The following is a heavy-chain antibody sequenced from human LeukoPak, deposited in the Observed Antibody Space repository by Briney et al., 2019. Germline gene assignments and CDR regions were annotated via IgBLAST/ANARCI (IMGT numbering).Heavy chain of an antibody. Sequence: GGSLRLSCVASGVIFSNYGMHWVRRAPGKGLEWVAFIHYDGSNKDYADSVKGRFTISRDNSKKTVYLQMNSLRAEDTAIYYCVKEGYCSGASCYNFDYWGQGTLVTVSP. CDR2: IHYDGSNK. CDR1: GVIFSNYG. J-gene: IGHJ4*02. CDR3: VKEGYCSGASCYNFDY. D-gene: IGHD2-2*02. V-gene: IGHV3-30*02.